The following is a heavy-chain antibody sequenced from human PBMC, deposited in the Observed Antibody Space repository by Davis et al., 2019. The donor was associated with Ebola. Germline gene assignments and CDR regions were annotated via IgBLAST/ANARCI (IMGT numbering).Heavy chain of an antibody. J-gene: IGHJ4*02. CDR1: GFIFSSYS. CDR3: ARDVGGRAGY. V-gene: IGHV3-48*02. Sequence: PGGSLRLSCVASGFIFSSYSMNWVRQAPGKGLEWVSYISYISGTIYFADSVKGRFTISRDIAKNSLYLQMNNLRDEDTAVYYCARDVGGRAGYWGQGTLVTVSS. CDR2: ISYISGTI.